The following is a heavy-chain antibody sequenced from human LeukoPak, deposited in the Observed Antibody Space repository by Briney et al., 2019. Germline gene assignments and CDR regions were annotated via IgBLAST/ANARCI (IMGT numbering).Heavy chain of an antibody. D-gene: IGHD6-19*01. CDR2: IYYSGST. J-gene: IGHJ5*02. Sequence: SETLSLTCTVSGGSISSSSYCWGWIRQPPGKGLEWIGSIYYSGSTYYNPSLKSRVTISVDTSKNQFSLKLSSVTAADTAVYYCARDPTDSSGWYGPWGQGTLVTVSS. CDR3: ARDPTDSSGWYGP. CDR1: GGSISSSSYC. V-gene: IGHV4-39*07.